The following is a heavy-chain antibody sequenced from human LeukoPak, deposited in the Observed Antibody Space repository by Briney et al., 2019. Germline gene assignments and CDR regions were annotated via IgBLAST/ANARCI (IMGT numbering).Heavy chain of an antibody. Sequence: GGSLRLSCAASGFTLTNDFMTWVRQAPGKGLEWVGRIKSEIEGGTTDHAASVKGRFAISRDESTNTLFLQMNSLRNEDTAVYYCALAWFGESRDGLDIGGRGSMVVVSS. J-gene: IGHJ3*02. CDR3: ALAWFGESRDGLDI. CDR2: IKSEIEGGTT. V-gene: IGHV3-15*01. D-gene: IGHD3-10*01. CDR1: GFTLTNDF.